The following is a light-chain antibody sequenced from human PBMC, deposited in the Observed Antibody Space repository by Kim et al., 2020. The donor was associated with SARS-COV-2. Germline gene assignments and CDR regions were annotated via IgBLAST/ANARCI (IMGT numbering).Light chain of an antibody. CDR2: GNS. CDR1: SANIGAGYD. V-gene: IGLV1-40*01. J-gene: IGLJ1*01. Sequence: QSVLTQPPSVSWAPGQRVTISCTGSSANIGAGYDVHWYQQLPGTAPKLLIYGNSNRPSGVPDRFSGSKSGTSASLAITGLQAEDEADYYCQSYDSSLRAEGLFGTGTKVTV. CDR3: QSYDSSLRAEGL.